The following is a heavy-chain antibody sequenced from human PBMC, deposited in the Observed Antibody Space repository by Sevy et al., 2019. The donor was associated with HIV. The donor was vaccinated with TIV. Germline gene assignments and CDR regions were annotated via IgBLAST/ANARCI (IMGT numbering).Heavy chain of an antibody. V-gene: IGHV1-69*13. Sequence: ASVKVSCKASGGTFSSYAISWVRQAPGQGLEWMGGIIPIFGTANYAQKFQGRVTITADESTSTAYMELSSLRSEDTAVYYCAGGAEGGNYYYYGMDVWGQGTTVTVSS. J-gene: IGHJ6*02. D-gene: IGHD2-15*01. CDR1: GGTFSSYA. CDR2: IIPIFGTA. CDR3: AGGAEGGNYYYYGMDV.